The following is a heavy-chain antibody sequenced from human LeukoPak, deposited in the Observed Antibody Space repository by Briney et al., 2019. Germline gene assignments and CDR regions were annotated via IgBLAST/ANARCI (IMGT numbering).Heavy chain of an antibody. V-gene: IGHV1-2*02. J-gene: IGHJ4*02. D-gene: IGHD2-21*01. CDR2: INPNSGGT. CDR3: ARVGISTTLSCCGPNQVDY. CDR1: GYSFTGHY. Sequence: ASVKVSCKASGYSFTGHYIHWMRQAPGQGLEWMGWINPNSGGTNYAQKFQGRVTMTRDTSISTAYMELSRLISDDTAVYYCARVGISTTLSCCGPNQVDYWGQGTLVTVSA.